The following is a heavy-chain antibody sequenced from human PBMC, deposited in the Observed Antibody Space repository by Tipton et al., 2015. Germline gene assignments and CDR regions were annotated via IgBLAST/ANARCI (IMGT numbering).Heavy chain of an antibody. V-gene: IGHV4-61*01. CDR1: GGSVSSGSYY. CDR3: ARGGNNWFDP. Sequence: TLSLTCTVSGGSVSSGSYYWNWIRQPPGKGLEWIGYIYYSGSTYYNPSLKSRVTISVDTSKNQFSLKLTSVNAADTAVYYCARGGNNWFDPWGQGTLVTVSS. J-gene: IGHJ5*02. D-gene: IGHD2-15*01. CDR2: IYYSGST.